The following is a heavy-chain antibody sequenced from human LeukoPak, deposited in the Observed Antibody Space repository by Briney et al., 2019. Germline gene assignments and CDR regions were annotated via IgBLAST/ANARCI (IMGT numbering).Heavy chain of an antibody. CDR3: ARWATSFDL. Sequence: GGSLRLSCAASGFTFGNYWMSWVRQAPGKGLEWVANIKQDGSDKYYVDFVTGRFTISRDNAKNSLYLQMNSLRAEDTAVYYCARWATSFDLWGQGTLVTVSS. CDR2: IKQDGSDK. J-gene: IGHJ4*02. V-gene: IGHV3-7*01. D-gene: IGHD6-6*01. CDR1: GFTFGNYW.